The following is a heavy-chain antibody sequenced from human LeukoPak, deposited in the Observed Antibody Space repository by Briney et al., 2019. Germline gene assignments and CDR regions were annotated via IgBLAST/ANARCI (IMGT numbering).Heavy chain of an antibody. Sequence: GGSLRLSXAASGFTFISYWMHWVRQAPGKGLVWVSRINGYGSSTHFADSVKGRCTISRDNAKSTLYLQMNGLRAEDTAVYYCARDAPGNTALDYWGQGTLVTVSS. CDR1: GFTFISYW. D-gene: IGHD5-18*01. CDR2: INGYGSST. V-gene: IGHV3-74*01. J-gene: IGHJ4*02. CDR3: ARDAPGNTALDY.